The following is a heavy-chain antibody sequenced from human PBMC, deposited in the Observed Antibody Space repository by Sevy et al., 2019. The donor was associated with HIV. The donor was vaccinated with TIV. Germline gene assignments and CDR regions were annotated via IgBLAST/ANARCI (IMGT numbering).Heavy chain of an antibody. CDR1: GFTFKTYS. Sequence: GGSLRLSCAASGFTFKTYSMNWVRQAPGKGLEWLSSISDDSRYIYYSDTVKGRFTISRANAKNLLYLQMNNLRVEDAAIYYCARDFTIFGVVSGFDYWGQGNLVTVSS. CDR2: ISDDSRYI. CDR3: ARDFTIFGVVSGFDY. D-gene: IGHD3-3*01. J-gene: IGHJ4*02. V-gene: IGHV3-21*04.